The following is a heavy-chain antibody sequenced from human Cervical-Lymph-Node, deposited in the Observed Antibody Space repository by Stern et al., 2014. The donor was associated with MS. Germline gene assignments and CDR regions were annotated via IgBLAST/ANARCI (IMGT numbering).Heavy chain of an antibody. CDR3: ARKGGRYWYFDL. CDR1: GGSISTDY. Sequence: QVQLQESGPGLVKPSETLSLTCTVSGGSISTDYWSWIRQPPGKGLEWIGYIYYSGSTKYNPSLKSRITISVDTSKNQFSLKLSSVTAADTAVYYCARKGGRYWYFDLWGRGTPVTVSS. CDR2: IYYSGST. D-gene: IGHD3-16*01. J-gene: IGHJ2*01. V-gene: IGHV4-59*08.